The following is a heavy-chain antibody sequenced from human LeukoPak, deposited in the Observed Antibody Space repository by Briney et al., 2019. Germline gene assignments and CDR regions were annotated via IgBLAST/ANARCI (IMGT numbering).Heavy chain of an antibody. J-gene: IGHJ4*02. Sequence: SQTLSLTCAVYGGSFSGYYWSWIRQPPGKGLEWIGEINHSGSTNYNPSLKSRVTISVDTSKNQFSLKLSSVTAADTAVYYCASRAAAGDFDYWGQGTLVTVSS. CDR1: GGSFSGYY. CDR2: INHSGST. CDR3: ASRAAAGDFDY. V-gene: IGHV4-34*01. D-gene: IGHD6-13*01.